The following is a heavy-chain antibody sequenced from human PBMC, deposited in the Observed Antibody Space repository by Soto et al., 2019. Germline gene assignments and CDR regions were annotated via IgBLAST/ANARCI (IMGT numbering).Heavy chain of an antibody. V-gene: IGHV3-74*01. J-gene: IGHJ6*02. Sequence: GGSLRLSCAASGFTFGSYWMNWVRQAPGKGLVWVSRIDSDGSSTTYADSVKGRFTTSRDNAKNTLYLQMSSLRVEDTAVYYCARGRPYGMGVWGQGTTVTVSS. CDR2: IDSDGSST. CDR1: GFTFGSYW. CDR3: ARGRPYGMGV.